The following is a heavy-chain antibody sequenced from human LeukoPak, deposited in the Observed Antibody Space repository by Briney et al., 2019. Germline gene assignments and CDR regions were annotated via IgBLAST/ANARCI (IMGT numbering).Heavy chain of an antibody. Sequence: ASVKVSCKASGYTFTGYFMHWVRQAPGQGLEWMGWINPNSGGTNYAQKFQDRVTMTRDTSISTAYMKLSRLRSDDTAVYYCARDTYYYDSSGYEIDYWGQGTLVTVSS. V-gene: IGHV1-2*02. CDR3: ARDTYYYDSSGYEIDY. CDR2: INPNSGGT. J-gene: IGHJ4*02. D-gene: IGHD3-22*01. CDR1: GYTFTGYF.